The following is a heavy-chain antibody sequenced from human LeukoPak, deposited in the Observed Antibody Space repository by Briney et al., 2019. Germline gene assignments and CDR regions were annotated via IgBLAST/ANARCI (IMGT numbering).Heavy chain of an antibody. CDR3: AREIAAAGFDAFDI. D-gene: IGHD6-13*01. J-gene: IGHJ3*02. Sequence: KPSETLSLTCTVSGGSISSYYWSWIRQPAGKGLEWIGRIYTSVSTNYNPSLKSRVTMSVDTSKNQFSLKLSSVTAADTAVYYCAREIAAAGFDAFDIWGQGTMVTVSS. CDR2: IYTSVST. V-gene: IGHV4-4*07. CDR1: GGSISSYY.